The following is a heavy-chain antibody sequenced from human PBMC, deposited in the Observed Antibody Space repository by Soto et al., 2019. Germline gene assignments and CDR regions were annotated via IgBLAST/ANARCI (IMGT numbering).Heavy chain of an antibody. CDR2: ISYSGIA. CDR3: ARIIEPFTTSVWFVP. J-gene: IGHJ5*02. CDR1: GDSISSCGHY. Sequence: SETLSLTCTVSGDSISSCGHYWSWIRQHPGKRPEWIGYISYSGIAYYNPSLESRFTISVDTSNNQFSLSLTSVTAAVTAVFYCARIIEPFTTSVWFVPWGHGALVTVSS. D-gene: IGHD2-2*01. V-gene: IGHV4-31*03.